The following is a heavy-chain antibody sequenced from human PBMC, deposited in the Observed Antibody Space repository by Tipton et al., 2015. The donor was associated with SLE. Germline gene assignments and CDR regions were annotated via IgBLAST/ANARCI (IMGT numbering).Heavy chain of an antibody. CDR3: ARFGRSAAMDWFDR. CDR1: GGSISSYY. CDR2: IYNTVNT. Sequence: LRLSCTVSGGSISSYYWSWIRQHPGKGLEWIGYIYNTVNTYYNPSLTSRVTISDDTSKNQFSLTLSSVTAADTAIYYCARFGRSAAMDWFDRWGQGTLVTVSS. J-gene: IGHJ5*02. V-gene: IGHV4-31*03. D-gene: IGHD2-2*01.